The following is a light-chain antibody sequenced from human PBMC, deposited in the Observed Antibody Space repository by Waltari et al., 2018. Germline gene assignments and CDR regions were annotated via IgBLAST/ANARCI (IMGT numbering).Light chain of an antibody. J-gene: IGLJ1*01. V-gene: IGLV2-23*02. Sequence: QSALTQPASVSGTPGQSIPISCTGTTSDVGNYDLVSWYQQHPGKAPKLLICEVSKRPSGVSSRFSGSKSGNTASLTISGLQAEDEADYYCCSYAGLGTYVFGSGTKVTVL. CDR1: TSDVGNYDL. CDR3: CSYAGLGTYV. CDR2: EVS.